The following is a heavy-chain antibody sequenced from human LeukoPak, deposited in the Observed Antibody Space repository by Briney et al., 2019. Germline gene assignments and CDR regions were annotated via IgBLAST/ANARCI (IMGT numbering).Heavy chain of an antibody. J-gene: IGHJ5*02. CDR1: GFTFSSYE. D-gene: IGHD5-12*01. V-gene: IGHV3-48*03. Sequence: GGSLRLSCAASGFTFSSYEMNWVRQAPGKGLEWVSYISDGGKTKYYADSVKGRFTISRDNAKNSLYLQMNSLRAEDTAVYYCARDYSGWSLDPWGQGTLVTVSS. CDR2: ISDGGKTK. CDR3: ARDYSGWSLDP.